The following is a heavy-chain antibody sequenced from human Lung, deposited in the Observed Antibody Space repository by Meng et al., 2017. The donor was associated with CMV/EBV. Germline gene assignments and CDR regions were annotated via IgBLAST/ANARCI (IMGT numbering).Heavy chain of an antibody. CDR3: ARDPYATGWAG. V-gene: IGHV4-4*02. J-gene: IGHJ4*02. Sequence: QLQLPGPGPGLVKPSGTLSLTCAVSGGSISISTWWSWVRQPPGKGLEWIGEIYHSGGTNYNPSLRGRVTISLDKSKNQFSLTLRSVTAADTAVYYCARDPYATGWAGWGQGTLVTVFS. D-gene: IGHD6-19*01. CDR2: IYHSGGT. CDR1: GGSISISTW.